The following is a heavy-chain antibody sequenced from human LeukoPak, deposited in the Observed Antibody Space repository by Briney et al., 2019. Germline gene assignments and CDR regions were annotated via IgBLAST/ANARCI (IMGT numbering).Heavy chain of an antibody. CDR2: ISSSSSTI. V-gene: IGHV3-48*04. CDR1: GFTFSSYS. CDR3: ARGEGSGSYSY. J-gene: IGHJ4*02. D-gene: IGHD3-10*01. Sequence: PGGSLRLSCAASGFTFSSYSMTWVRQAPGKGLEWVSYISSSSSTIYYADSVKGRFTISRDNAKNSLYLQMNSLRAEDTAVYYCARGEGSGSYSYWGQGTLVTVSS.